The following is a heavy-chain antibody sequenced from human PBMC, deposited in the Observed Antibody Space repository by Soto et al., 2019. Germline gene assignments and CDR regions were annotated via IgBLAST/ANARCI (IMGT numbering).Heavy chain of an antibody. D-gene: IGHD2-2*02. Sequence: SETLSLTCTVSGGSISSGGYYWSWIRQHPGKGLEWIGYIYYSGSTYYNPSLKSRVTISVDTSKNQFSLKLSSVTAADTAVYYCAREGKFRYCSXTSCYTGPYYYYYGMDVWGQGTTVTVSS. CDR2: IYYSGST. J-gene: IGHJ6*02. CDR1: GGSISSGGYY. CDR3: AREGKFRYCSXTSCYTGPYYYYYGMDV. V-gene: IGHV4-31*03.